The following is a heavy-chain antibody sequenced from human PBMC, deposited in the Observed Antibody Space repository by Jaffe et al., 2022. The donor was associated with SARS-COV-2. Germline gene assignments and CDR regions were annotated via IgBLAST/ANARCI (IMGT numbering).Heavy chain of an antibody. Sequence: QVQLVQSGAEVKKPGASVKVSCKASGYTFTSYGISWVRQAPGQGLEWMGWISAYNGNTNYAQKLQGRVTMTTDTSTSTAYMELRSLRSDDTAVYYCARALRLQTNYYYYGMDVWGQGTTVTVSS. CDR1: GYTFTSYG. J-gene: IGHJ6*02. CDR2: ISAYNGNT. CDR3: ARALRLQTNYYYYGMDV. V-gene: IGHV1-18*01. D-gene: IGHD4-4*01.